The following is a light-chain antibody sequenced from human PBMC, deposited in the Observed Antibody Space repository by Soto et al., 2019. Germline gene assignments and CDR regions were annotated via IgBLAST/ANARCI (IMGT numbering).Light chain of an antibody. CDR3: QKYNSAPWT. V-gene: IGKV1-27*01. CDR1: QDISNY. Sequence: DIQMTQSPSSLSASVGDRVTITCRASQDISNYLAWYQQKPGKVPKLLIYAASTLQSGVPSRFSGGASGTDFTLTISSLQPEDVATYYCQKYNSAPWTFGQGTK. CDR2: AAS. J-gene: IGKJ1*01.